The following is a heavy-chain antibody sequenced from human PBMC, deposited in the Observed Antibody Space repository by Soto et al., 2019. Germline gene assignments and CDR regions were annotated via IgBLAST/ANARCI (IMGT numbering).Heavy chain of an antibody. V-gene: IGHV3-30*18. Sequence: GGSLRLSCAASGFTFSSYGMHWVRQGPGKGLEWVAVISYDGSNKYYADSVKGRFTISRDNSKNTLYLQMNSLRAEDTAVYYCAKDGRGPYSSSWYDWLDTWGQGTLVTLSS. CDR1: GFTFSSYG. J-gene: IGHJ5*02. D-gene: IGHD6-13*01. CDR2: ISYDGSNK. CDR3: AKDGRGPYSSSWYDWLDT.